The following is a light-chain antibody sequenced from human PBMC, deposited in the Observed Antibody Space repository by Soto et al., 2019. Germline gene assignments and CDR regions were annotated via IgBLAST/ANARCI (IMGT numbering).Light chain of an antibody. J-gene: IGKJ5*01. V-gene: IGKV3-15*01. Sequence: EIVLTQSPGTLSLSPGDTAALSCRASQSVSSSYLAWYQQKPGQAPRLLIYGASTRAAGIPPRFTGSGSGTKFTRTISSLQSEDFAVYYCQQYNKWPPITFGQGTRLEIK. CDR1: QSVSSSY. CDR2: GAS. CDR3: QQYNKWPPIT.